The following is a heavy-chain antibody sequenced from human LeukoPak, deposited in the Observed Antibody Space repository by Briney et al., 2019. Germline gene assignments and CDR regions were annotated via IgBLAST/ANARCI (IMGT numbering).Heavy chain of an antibody. D-gene: IGHD2-2*01. CDR3: ARHSLGYCSSTSCYAGNWFDP. CDR2: IYTSGST. J-gene: IGHJ5*02. CDR1: GGSISGYY. V-gene: IGHV4-4*09. Sequence: SETLSLTCTVSGGSISGYYWSWIRQPPGKGLEWIGYIYTSGSTNYNPSLKSRVTISVDTSKNQFSLKLSSVTAADTAVYYCARHSLGYCSSTSCYAGNWFDPWGQGTLVTVSS.